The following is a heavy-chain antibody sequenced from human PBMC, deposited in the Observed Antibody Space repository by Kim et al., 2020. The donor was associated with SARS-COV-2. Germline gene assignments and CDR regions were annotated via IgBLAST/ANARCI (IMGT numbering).Heavy chain of an antibody. Sequence: GGSLRLSCAASGFTFSSYAMSWVRQAPGKGLEWVSAISGSGGSTYYADSVKGRFTISRDNSKNTLYLQMNSLRAEDTAVYYCAKAGQGGSSWHIWFDRWRQGRQVTVSS. J-gene: IGHJ5*02. CDR2: ISGSGGST. CDR3: AKAGQGGSSWHIWFDR. CDR1: GFTFSSYA. V-gene: IGHV3-23*01. D-gene: IGHD6-13*01.